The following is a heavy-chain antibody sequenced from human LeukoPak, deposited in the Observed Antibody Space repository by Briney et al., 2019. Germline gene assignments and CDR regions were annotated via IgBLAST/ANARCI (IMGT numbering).Heavy chain of an antibody. CDR2: IYYSGST. V-gene: IGHV4-30-4*01. CDR1: GGSISSGDYY. CDR3: ARAPHICSGGSCYYYYGMDV. Sequence: SETLSLTCTVSGGSISSGDYYWSWIRQPPGKGLEWIGYIYYSGSTYYNPSLKSRVTISVDTSKNQFSLKLSSVTAADTAVYYCARAPHICSGGSCYYYYGMDVWGQGTTVTVSS. J-gene: IGHJ6*02. D-gene: IGHD2-15*01.